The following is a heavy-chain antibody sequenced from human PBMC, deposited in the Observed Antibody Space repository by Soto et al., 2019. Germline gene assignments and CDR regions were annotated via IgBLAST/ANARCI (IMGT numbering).Heavy chain of an antibody. D-gene: IGHD2-15*01. CDR1: GFTFSTYW. Sequence: EVQLVESGGGLVQPGGSLRLSCAASGFTFSTYWMSWVRQAPGKGLEWVANIKQDGSEEYYVDSVKGRFTISRDNAKNSLYLQLNSLRAEDTAVYYCARGLSCSGGSCYSHWFDPWGQGTLVTVSS. CDR3: ARGLSCSGGSCYSHWFDP. V-gene: IGHV3-7*01. CDR2: IKQDGSEE. J-gene: IGHJ5*02.